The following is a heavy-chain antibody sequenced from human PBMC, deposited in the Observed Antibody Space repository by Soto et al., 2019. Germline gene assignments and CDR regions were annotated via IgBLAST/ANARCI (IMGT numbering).Heavy chain of an antibody. V-gene: IGHV1-2*04. CDR1: GYTFTGYY. Sequence: QVQLVQSGAEVKKPGASVKVSCKASGYTFTGYYMHWVRQAPGQGLEWMGWINPNSGGTNYAQKFQGWVTMTRDTSISTAYMELSRLRSDDTAVYYCARVPSGSWYGLFDYWGQGILVTVSS. D-gene: IGHD6-13*01. CDR2: INPNSGGT. J-gene: IGHJ4*02. CDR3: ARVPSGSWYGLFDY.